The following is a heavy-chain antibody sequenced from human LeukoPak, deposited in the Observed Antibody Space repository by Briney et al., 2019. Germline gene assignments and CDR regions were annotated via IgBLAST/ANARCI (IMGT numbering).Heavy chain of an antibody. V-gene: IGHV3-7*01. CDR3: ARGPEYMSPFDY. CDR2: IKQDGSDK. D-gene: IGHD1-14*01. CDR1: GFTFSTYW. Sequence: PGGSLRLSCAASGFTFSTYWMDWVRQAPGKWLEWVANIKQDGSDKHYVDSVKGRFTISRDNAKNSLYLQMNSLRAEDTAVYYCARGPEYMSPFDYCGQGALITVSS. J-gene: IGHJ4*02.